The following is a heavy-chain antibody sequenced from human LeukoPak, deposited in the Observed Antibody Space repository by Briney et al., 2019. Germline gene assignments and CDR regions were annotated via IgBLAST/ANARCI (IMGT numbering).Heavy chain of an antibody. CDR1: VGSFSGYY. J-gene: IGHJ6*03. D-gene: IGHD3-22*01. CDR3: ARGRQDVTMIVVVMTAVSYYLDV. V-gene: IGHV4-34*01. CDR2: INHSGST. Sequence: PSETLSLTCAVYVGSFSGYYWSWIRQPPGKGLEWIGEINHSGSTNYNSSLKSRVTISVDTSKNQFSLKLSSVTAADTAVYYCARGRQDVTMIVVVMTAVSYYLDVWGKGTTVTVS.